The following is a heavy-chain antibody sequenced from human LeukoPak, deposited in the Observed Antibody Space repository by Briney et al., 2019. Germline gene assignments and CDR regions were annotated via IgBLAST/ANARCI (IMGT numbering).Heavy chain of an antibody. CDR1: GYSFTSYW. CDR3: ARQDGYCSGGSCYSAGFDP. V-gene: IGHV5-51*01. Sequence: GESLKISCKGSGYSFTSYWIGWVRQMPGKGLEWMGIIYPGDSDTRYSPSFQGQVTISADKSISTAYLQWSSLKASDTAMYYCARQDGYCSGGSCYSAGFDPWDQGTLVTVSS. D-gene: IGHD2-15*01. CDR2: IYPGDSDT. J-gene: IGHJ5*02.